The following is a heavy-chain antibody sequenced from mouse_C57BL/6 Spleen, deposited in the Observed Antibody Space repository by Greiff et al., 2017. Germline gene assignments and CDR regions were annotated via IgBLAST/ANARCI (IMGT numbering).Heavy chain of an antibody. D-gene: IGHD3-2*02. Sequence: QVQLQQPGAELVKPGASVKMSCKASGYTFTSYWITWVKQRPGQGLEWIGDIYPGSGSTNYNEKFKSKATLTVDTSSSTAYMQLSSLTSEDSAVYYCARGDSSGPRAMDYWGQGTSVTVSS. CDR2: IYPGSGST. J-gene: IGHJ4*01. V-gene: IGHV1-55*01. CDR3: ARGDSSGPRAMDY. CDR1: GYTFTSYW.